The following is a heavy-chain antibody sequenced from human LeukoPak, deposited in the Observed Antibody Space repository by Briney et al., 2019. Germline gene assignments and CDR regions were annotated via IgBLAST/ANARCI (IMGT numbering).Heavy chain of an antibody. CDR2: INHSGST. CDR1: GGSFSGYY. Sequence: SETLSLTCAVYGGSFSGYYWSWIRQPPGKGLEWIGEINHSGSTNYNPSLKSRVTISVDTSKNQFSLKLSSVTAADTAVYYCARWGGSGTFWDGFDIWGQGTMVTVSS. V-gene: IGHV4-34*01. D-gene: IGHD3-10*01. CDR3: ARWGGSGTFWDGFDI. J-gene: IGHJ3*02.